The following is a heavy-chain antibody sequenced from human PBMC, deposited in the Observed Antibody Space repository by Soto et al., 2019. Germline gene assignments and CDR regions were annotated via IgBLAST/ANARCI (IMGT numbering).Heavy chain of an antibody. D-gene: IGHD3-16*02. CDR2: IRSKGNNYAT. J-gene: IGHJ2*01. CDR1: GFSFRDSA. V-gene: IGHV3-73*01. Sequence: GGSLRLSCAASGFSFRDSAMHWVRHASGKGLEWVGRIRSKGNNYATTYAASVKGRFTISRDDSKNTAYLQMNSLKTEDTAVYYCVRFSRSLSWFFDLWGRGTLVTVSS. CDR3: VRFSRSLSWFFDL.